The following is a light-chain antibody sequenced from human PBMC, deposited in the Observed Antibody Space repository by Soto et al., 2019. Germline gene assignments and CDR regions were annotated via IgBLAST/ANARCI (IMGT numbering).Light chain of an antibody. V-gene: IGKV3-20*01. J-gene: IGKJ2*01. CDR2: GAS. Sequence: EIVLTQCPGTMYLSPGERATLSCRASQSVNSNYVTWYQQKPGQAPRLLIYGASSRATGIPDRFSGSGFGTDFPLTISRLEPEDFSVYYCQQYGSSFRYTFGQGTKLEIK. CDR1: QSVNSNY. CDR3: QQYGSSFRYT.